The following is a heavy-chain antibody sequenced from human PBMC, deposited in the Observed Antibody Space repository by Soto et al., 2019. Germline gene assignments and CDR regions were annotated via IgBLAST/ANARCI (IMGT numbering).Heavy chain of an antibody. CDR3: ARDPPTYYYDSSGYYSGY. Sequence: PGGSLRLSCAASGFTFSSYAMHWVRQAPGKGLEWVAVISYDGSNKYYADSVKGRFTISRDNSKNTLYLQMNSLRAEDTAVYYCARDPPTYYYDSSGYYSGYWGQGTLVTVSS. CDR2: ISYDGSNK. J-gene: IGHJ4*02. CDR1: GFTFSSYA. D-gene: IGHD3-22*01. V-gene: IGHV3-30-3*01.